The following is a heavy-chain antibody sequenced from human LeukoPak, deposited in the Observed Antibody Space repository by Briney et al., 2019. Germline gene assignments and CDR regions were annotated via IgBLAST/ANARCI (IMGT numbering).Heavy chain of an antibody. CDR2: IKSKTDGGTT. V-gene: IGHV3-15*01. D-gene: IGHD2-2*01. CDR3: TTDIVVAPAAMLGGVDAFDI. CDR1: GFTFSNAW. Sequence: PGGSLRLSCAASGFTFSNAWMSWVRQAPGKGLEWVGRIKSKTDGGTTDYAAPVKGRFTISRDDSKNTLYLQMNSLKTEDTAVYYCTTDIVVAPAAMLGGVDAFDIWGQGTMVTVSS. J-gene: IGHJ3*02.